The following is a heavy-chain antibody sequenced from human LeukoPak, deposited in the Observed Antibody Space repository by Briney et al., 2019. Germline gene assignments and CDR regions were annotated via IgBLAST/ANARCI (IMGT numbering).Heavy chain of an antibody. D-gene: IGHD2-2*01. CDR1: GGSISSGSYY. CDR3: ARAVSVVVPAALIPAISQPFDP. CDR2: IYTSGST. V-gene: IGHV4-61*02. Sequence: PSQTLSLTCTVSGGSISSGSYYWSWIRQPAGKGLEWIGRIYTSGSTNYNPSLKSRVTISVDTSKNQFSLKLSSVTAADTAVYYCARAVSVVVPAALIPAISQPFDPWGQGTLVTVSS. J-gene: IGHJ5*02.